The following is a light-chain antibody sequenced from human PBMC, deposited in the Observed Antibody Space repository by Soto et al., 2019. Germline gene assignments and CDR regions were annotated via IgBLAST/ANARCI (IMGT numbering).Light chain of an antibody. CDR1: QSISTW. V-gene: IGKV1-5*01. CDR3: QQYSTYPWT. Sequence: DIQLTQSPSTLSASVGDRVSITCRASQSISTWLAWYQQKPGKAPKLLIFDASSLESRVSSRFSGRGSGTQFTLTISSLQPDAFATYYCQQYSTYPWTFGQGAKVEFK. CDR2: DAS. J-gene: IGKJ1*01.